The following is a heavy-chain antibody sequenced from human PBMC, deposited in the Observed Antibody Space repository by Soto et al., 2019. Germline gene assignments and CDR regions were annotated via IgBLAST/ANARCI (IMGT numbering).Heavy chain of an antibody. CDR3: TRPGFGDFVDPYDYGIDV. J-gene: IGHJ6*02. Sequence: PGGSRRRSCAASGLPFSGSPIHWVGQASGEGLEWVGRIRIKANTYATAYATSVKGRFTISRDDSKNTTYLQMNSLKTEDTAVYFCTRPGFGDFVDPYDYGIDVWGQGTTVTVSS. D-gene: IGHD2-2*01. V-gene: IGHV3-73*01. CDR2: IRIKANTYAT. CDR1: GLPFSGSP.